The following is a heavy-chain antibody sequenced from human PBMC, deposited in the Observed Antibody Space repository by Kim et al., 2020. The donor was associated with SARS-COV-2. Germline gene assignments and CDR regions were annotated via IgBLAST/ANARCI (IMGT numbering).Heavy chain of an antibody. V-gene: IGHV1-2*02. CDR2: INPNSGGT. CDR1: GYTFTGYY. CDR3: ARWGGIAAAGANP. D-gene: IGHD6-13*01. Sequence: ASVKVSCKASGYTFTGYYMHWVRQAPGQGLEWMGWINPNSGGTNYAQKFQGRVTMTRDTSISTAYMELSRLRSDDTAVYYCARWGGIAAAGANPWGQGTLVTVSS. J-gene: IGHJ5*02.